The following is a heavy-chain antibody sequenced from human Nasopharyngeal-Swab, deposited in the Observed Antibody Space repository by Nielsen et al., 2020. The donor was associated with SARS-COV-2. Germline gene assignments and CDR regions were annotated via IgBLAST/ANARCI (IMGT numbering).Heavy chain of an antibody. CDR3: AKGVTMVRGFVNYFYYYTMDV. V-gene: IGHV3-23*01. D-gene: IGHD3-10*01. Sequence: VRQAPGKGLEWVSAISGSGDRTYYADSVKGRFTISRDNSNNTLFLRLNSLRAEDAALYYCAKGVTMVRGFVNYFYYYTMDVWGQGTTVTVSS. CDR2: ISGSGDRT. J-gene: IGHJ6*02.